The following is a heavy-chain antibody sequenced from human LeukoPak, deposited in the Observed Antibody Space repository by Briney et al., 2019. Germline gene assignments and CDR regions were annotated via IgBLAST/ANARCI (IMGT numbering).Heavy chain of an antibody. D-gene: IGHD5-18*01. CDR2: INHSGST. CDR1: GGSFSGYY. CDR3: ARGRYSYGSYIWFDP. V-gene: IGHV4-34*01. Sequence: SETLSLTCAVYGGSFSGYYWSWIRQPPGKGLEWIGEINHSGSTNYNPSLKSRVTISVDTSKNQFSLKLSSVTAADTAVYYCARGRYSYGSYIWFDPWGQGTLVTVSS. J-gene: IGHJ5*02.